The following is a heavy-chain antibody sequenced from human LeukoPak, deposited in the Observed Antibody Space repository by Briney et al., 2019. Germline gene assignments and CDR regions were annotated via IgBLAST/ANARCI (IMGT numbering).Heavy chain of an antibody. CDR2: INHSGST. CDR3: ARGYGDFWSGYYEFDY. V-gene: IGHV4-34*01. D-gene: IGHD3-3*01. J-gene: IGHJ4*02. Sequence: SETLSLTCAVYGGSFSGYYWSWIRQPPGKGLEWIGEINHSGSTNYNPSLKSRVTISVDTSKNQFSLKLSSVTAADTAVYYCARGYGDFWSGYYEFDYWGQGTPVTVSS. CDR1: GGSFSGYY.